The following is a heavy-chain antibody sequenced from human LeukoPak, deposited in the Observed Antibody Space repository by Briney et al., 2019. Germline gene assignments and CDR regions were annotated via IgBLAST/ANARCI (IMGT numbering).Heavy chain of an antibody. J-gene: IGHJ4*02. CDR2: ISSGGSTL. D-gene: IGHD3-16*01. CDR1: GFTFSTYN. V-gene: IGHV3-48*03. Sequence: GGSLRLSCAASGFTFSTYNMNWVRQAPGKGLEWVSYISSGGSTLYYADSVKGRFTISRDNAKNSLYLQMNSLRAEDTAVYYCAVAGGDYWGQGTLVTVSS. CDR3: AVAGGDY.